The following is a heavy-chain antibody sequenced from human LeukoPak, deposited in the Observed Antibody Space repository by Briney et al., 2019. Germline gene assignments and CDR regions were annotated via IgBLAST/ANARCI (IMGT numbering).Heavy chain of an antibody. CDR3: ARDPNVDTAMVKEDY. J-gene: IGHJ4*02. CDR1: GGTFSSYA. V-gene: IGHV1-69*13. D-gene: IGHD5-18*01. Sequence: SVKVSCKASGGTFSSYAISWVRQAPGQGLEWMGGIIPIFGTANYAQKFQGRVTITADESTSTAYMELSSLRSEDTAVYYCARDPNVDTAMVKEDYWGQETLVTVSS. CDR2: IIPIFGTA.